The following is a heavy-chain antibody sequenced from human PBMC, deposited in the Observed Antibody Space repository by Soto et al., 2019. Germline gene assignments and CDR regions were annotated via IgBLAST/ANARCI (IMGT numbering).Heavy chain of an antibody. CDR1: GYTFTGHY. V-gene: IGHV1-2*02. CDR3: GRGRSGQIVVFY. D-gene: IGHD5-12*01. CDR2: IGPESGAT. Sequence: ASVKVSCKASGYTFTGHYIHWVRQAPEQGPEWMGEIGPESGATRYAQKFQGRVTMTRDMSITTVYMELNNLGPDDTAVYYCGRGRSGQIVVFYWGQGTPVTVSS. J-gene: IGHJ4*02.